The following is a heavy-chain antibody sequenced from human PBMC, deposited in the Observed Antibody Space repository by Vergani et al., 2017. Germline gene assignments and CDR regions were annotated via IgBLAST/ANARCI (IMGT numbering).Heavy chain of an antibody. CDR3: AKDSGSIAAPIDRVGRDAFDI. J-gene: IGHJ3*02. Sequence: QVQLVQSGAEVKKPGSSVKVSCKASGGTFSSYAISWVRQAPGQGLEWMGGIIPIFGTANYAQKFQGRVTITADESTSTAYMELSSLRSEDTAVYYCAKDSGSIAAPIDRVGRDAFDIWGQGTMVTVSS. V-gene: IGHV1-69*12. D-gene: IGHD6-6*01. CDR2: IIPIFGTA. CDR1: GGTFSSYA.